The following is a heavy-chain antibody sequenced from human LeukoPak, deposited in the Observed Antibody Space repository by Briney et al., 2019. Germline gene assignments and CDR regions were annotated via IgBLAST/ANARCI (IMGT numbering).Heavy chain of an antibody. CDR3: ARGRGWNQRHYFDY. D-gene: IGHD1-1*01. Sequence: PSETLSLTCAVYGGSSSGYYWSWIRQPPGKGLEWIGEINHSGSTNYNPSLKSRVTISVDTSKNQFSLKLSSVTAADTAVYYCARGRGWNQRHYFDYWGQGTLVTVSS. CDR2: INHSGST. J-gene: IGHJ4*02. V-gene: IGHV4-34*01. CDR1: GGSSSGYY.